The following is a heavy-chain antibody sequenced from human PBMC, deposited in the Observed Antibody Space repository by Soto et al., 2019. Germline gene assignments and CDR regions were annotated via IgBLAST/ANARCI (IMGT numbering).Heavy chain of an antibody. J-gene: IGHJ4*02. CDR2: IYHSGST. CDR3: ARGNVVPLDY. D-gene: IGHD2-21*01. Sequence: SETLSLTCAVSGGSISSGGYSWSWIRQPPRKGLEWIGYIYHSGSTYYNPSLKSRVTISVDRSKNQFSLKLSSVTAADTAVYYCARGNVVPLDYWGQGTLVTVSS. CDR1: GGSISSGGYS. V-gene: IGHV4-30-2*01.